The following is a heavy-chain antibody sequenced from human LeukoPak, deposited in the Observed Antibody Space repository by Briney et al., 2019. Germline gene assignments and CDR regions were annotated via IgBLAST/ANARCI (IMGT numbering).Heavy chain of an antibody. CDR3: ARENYGDYGGVDY. Sequence: ASVKVSCKASGYTFTSYYMHWVRQAPGQGLEWMGIINPSGGSTSYAQKFQGRVTITADESTSTAYMELSSLRSEDTAVYYCARENYGDYGGVDYWGQGTLVTVSS. CDR1: GYTFTSYY. J-gene: IGHJ4*02. V-gene: IGHV1-46*01. D-gene: IGHD4-17*01. CDR2: INPSGGST.